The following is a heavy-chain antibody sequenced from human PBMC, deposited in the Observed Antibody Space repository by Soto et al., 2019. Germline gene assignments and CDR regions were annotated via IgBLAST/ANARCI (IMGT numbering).Heavy chain of an antibody. J-gene: IGHJ4*02. CDR3: YRAGSSAQPN. CDR1: GFTFSGSA. Sequence: EVQLVESGGGLVQPGGSLKLSCAASGFTFSGSAMHWVRQASGKELEWVGSIISKANSYATAYAASVKGRFPISRDDSKTTAYLQMNSLKTEDAAVYYCYRAGSSAQPNWGQGTMVTVSS. V-gene: IGHV3-73*02. CDR2: IISKANSYAT. D-gene: IGHD6-19*01.